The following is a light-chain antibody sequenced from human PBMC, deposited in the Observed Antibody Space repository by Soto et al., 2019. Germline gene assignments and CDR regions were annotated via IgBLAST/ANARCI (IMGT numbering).Light chain of an antibody. CDR1: SSDVGSYNL. J-gene: IGLJ1*01. V-gene: IGLV2-23*02. CDR3: CSYAGSSTPLI. CDR2: EVS. Sequence: SALTQAASVSGSPGQSITISCTGTSSDVGSYNLVSWYQQHPGKAPKVMIYEVSKRPSGVSNRFSGSKSGNTASLTISGLQPEDEADYYCCSYAGSSTPLIFGTGTKLTVL.